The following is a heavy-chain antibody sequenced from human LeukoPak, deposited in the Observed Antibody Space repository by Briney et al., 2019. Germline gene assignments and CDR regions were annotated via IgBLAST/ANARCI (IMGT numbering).Heavy chain of an antibody. D-gene: IGHD6-13*01. CDR2: IDLGSGGT. Sequence: ASVKVSCKVSGHTLTELSMHWVRQPPGQGLEWMGIIDLGSGGTTYAQKLQGRVTMTRDTSTSTVYMELSSLRSEDTAMYYCATWGSSSSPLPDMDVWGQGTKVTVSS. J-gene: IGHJ6*02. V-gene: IGHV1-46*04. CDR3: ATWGSSSSPLPDMDV. CDR1: GHTLTELS.